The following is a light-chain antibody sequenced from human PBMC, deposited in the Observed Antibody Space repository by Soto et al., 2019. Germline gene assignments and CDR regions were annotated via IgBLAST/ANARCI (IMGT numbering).Light chain of an antibody. CDR3: QQAASFPIT. J-gene: IGKJ5*01. CDR1: QGIKNG. CDR2: TGS. V-gene: IGKV1-12*01. Sequence: DIQMTQSPAYVSASVGDSVTITCRASQGIKNGLAWYQQKPGKAPNLLIYTGSSLQSGVPSRFSGSGSGTDFTLTINSLQPEDFATYYCQQAASFPITFGQGTRLEIK.